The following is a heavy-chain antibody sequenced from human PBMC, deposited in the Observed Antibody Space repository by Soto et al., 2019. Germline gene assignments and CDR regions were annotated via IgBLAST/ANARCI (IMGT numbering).Heavy chain of an antibody. V-gene: IGHV4-59*08. D-gene: IGHD3-10*01. J-gene: IGHJ6*02. CDR3: ARQGFGARHGLVDV. Sequence: QVQLQESGPGLVKPSETLSLSCTVSGGSISSYHWSWIRQTPGKGLEWIGYVHYSWGSNYNPSLKXXVXLSLDSSTRQFSLKLTSVTATDTAVCYCARQGFGARHGLVDVWGQGTTVTVSS. CDR1: GGSISSYH. CDR2: VHYSWGS.